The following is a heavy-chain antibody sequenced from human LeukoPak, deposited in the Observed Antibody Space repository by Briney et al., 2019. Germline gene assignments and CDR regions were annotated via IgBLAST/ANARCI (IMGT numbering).Heavy chain of an antibody. CDR1: GGSLTNYY. V-gene: IGHV4-4*09. J-gene: IGHJ4*02. CDR3: ARLNFRGGEALHFDS. D-gene: IGHD3-16*01. Sequence: SETLSLTCSVSGGSLTNYYWGWIRQPPGKGLEFIGYIHSDGTTNYDSSLQSRVAISLDTSKIQFTLRLYSVTAADTALYFCARLNFRGGEALHFDSWGQGTLVTVSS. CDR2: IHSDGTT.